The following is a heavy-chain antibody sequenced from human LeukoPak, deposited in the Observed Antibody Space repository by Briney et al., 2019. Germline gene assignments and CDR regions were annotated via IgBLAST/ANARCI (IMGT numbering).Heavy chain of an antibody. D-gene: IGHD3-10*01. CDR1: GFTFSSHR. J-gene: IGHJ5*02. Sequence: PGGSLRLSCAASGFTFSSHRMNWVRQAPGKGLEWVADISGSSDDIHYADSVTGRFTISRDNAKNSVYLQMNSLRVEDTAVYYCARLGVKIVRGVSLKRSGGHWFDPWGQGTLVTVSS. CDR2: ISGSSDDI. CDR3: ARLGVKIVRGVSLKRSGGHWFDP. V-gene: IGHV3-48*01.